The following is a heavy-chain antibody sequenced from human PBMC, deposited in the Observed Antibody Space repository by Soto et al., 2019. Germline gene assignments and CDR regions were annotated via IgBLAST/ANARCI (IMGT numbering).Heavy chain of an antibody. CDR2: INAGNGNT. V-gene: IGHV1-3*01. Sequence: QVQLVQSGAEVKKPGASVKVSCKASGYTFTSYAMHWVRQAPGQRLEWMGWINAGNGNTKYSQKFQGRVTITRDTSASTAYMELSSLRSEDTAVYYCAGGGSYSSGWYYFDYWGQGTLVTVSS. J-gene: IGHJ4*02. CDR3: AGGGSYSSGWYYFDY. D-gene: IGHD6-19*01. CDR1: GYTFTSYA.